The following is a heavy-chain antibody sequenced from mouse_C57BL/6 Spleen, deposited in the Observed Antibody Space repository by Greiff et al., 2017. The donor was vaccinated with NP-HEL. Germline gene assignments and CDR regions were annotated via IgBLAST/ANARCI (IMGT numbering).Heavy chain of an antibody. V-gene: IGHV2-9*02. Sequence: VQLQESGPGLVAPSQSLSITCTVSGFSLTSYGVHWVRHSPGTGLEWLGVIFSVVSTNYPSALMSRLSISKDNSKSQVFLKMNSLQTDDTAMYYCARLEEIWSQGTTLTVSS. CDR1: GFSLTSYG. J-gene: IGHJ2*01. CDR3: ARLEEI. CDR2: IFSVVST.